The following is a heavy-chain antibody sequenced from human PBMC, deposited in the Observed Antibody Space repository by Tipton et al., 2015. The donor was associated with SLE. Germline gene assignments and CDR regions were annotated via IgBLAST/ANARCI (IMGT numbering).Heavy chain of an antibody. D-gene: IGHD2-2*02. CDR2: IYQSGST. J-gene: IGHJ6*03. CDR1: GGSISGHY. V-gene: IGHV4-38-2*02. Sequence: TLSLTCAVSGGSISGHYWSWIRQSPGKGLEWIGSIYQSGSTYYNPSLKSRVTISVDTSKNQFSLNLSSVTAADTAIYYCARDRGTAYCSSTSCYTGGIRYYYMDVWGKGTTVTVSS. CDR3: ARDRGTAYCSSTSCYTGGIRYYYMDV.